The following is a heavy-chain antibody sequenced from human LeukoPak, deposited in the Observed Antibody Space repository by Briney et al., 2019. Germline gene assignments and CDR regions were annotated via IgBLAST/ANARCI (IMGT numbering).Heavy chain of an antibody. CDR2: ISSSSSYI. CDR1: GFTFSSYS. J-gene: IGHJ4*02. D-gene: IGHD3-22*01. Sequence: GGSLRLSCAASGFTFSSYSMNWVRQAPGKGLEWVSSISSSSSYIYYADSVKGRFTISRDNAKNSLYLQMNSLRAEDTAVYYCARGGSYYDSSGYYPGYFDYWGQGTLVTVSS. CDR3: ARGGSYYDSSGYYPGYFDY. V-gene: IGHV3-21*01.